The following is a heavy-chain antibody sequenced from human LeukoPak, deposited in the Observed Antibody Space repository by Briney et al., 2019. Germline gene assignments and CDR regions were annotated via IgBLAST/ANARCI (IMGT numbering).Heavy chain of an antibody. CDR3: ARGRRTEFRRQQLVQWFDP. CDR1: GGSISSYY. J-gene: IGHJ5*02. CDR2: IYYSGST. Sequence: SETLSLTCSVSGGSISSYYWSWIRQPPGKGLEWIGYIYYSGSTNYNPSLKSRVTISVDTSKNQFSLKLSSVTAADTAVYYCARGRRTEFRRQQLVQWFDPWGQGTLVTVSS. D-gene: IGHD6-13*01. V-gene: IGHV4-59*12.